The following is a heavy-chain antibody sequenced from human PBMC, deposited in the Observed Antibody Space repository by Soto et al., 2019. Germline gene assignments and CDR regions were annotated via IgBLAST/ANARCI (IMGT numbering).Heavy chain of an antibody. D-gene: IGHD3-10*01. J-gene: IGHJ4*02. CDR3: ARDPRYGSGSYYIFDY. V-gene: IGHV3-33*01. CDR1: GFTFSSYG. CDR2: IWYDGSNK. Sequence: GGSLRLSCAASGFTFSSYGMHWVRQAPGKGLEWVAVIWYDGSNKYYADSVKGRFTISRDNSKNTLYLQMNSLRAEDTAVYYCARDPRYGSGSYYIFDYWGQGTLVTVSS.